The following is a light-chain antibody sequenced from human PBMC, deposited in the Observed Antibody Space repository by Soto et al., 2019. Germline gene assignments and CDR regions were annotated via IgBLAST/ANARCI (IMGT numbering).Light chain of an antibody. CDR2: GAS. Sequence: DIQMTQSPSSLSASVGARVSITCQASEGISSSLSWFQHKPGRAPKLLIYGASNLETGVPARFRGSGSGTEFTLTISSLQPDDIATYYCQQYNNFPPYTFGPGTKVDVK. CDR3: QQYNNFPPYT. CDR1: EGISSS. V-gene: IGKV1-33*01. J-gene: IGKJ3*01.